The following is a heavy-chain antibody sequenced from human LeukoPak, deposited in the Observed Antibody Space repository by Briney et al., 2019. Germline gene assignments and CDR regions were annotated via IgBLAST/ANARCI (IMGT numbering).Heavy chain of an antibody. V-gene: IGHV3-11*05. CDR1: GFTFSDYC. D-gene: IGHD3-10*01. J-gene: IGHJ6*02. CDR2: ISSSSSYT. CDR3: ARDGYYYGSGSTTYYYYGMDV. Sequence: SGGSLRLSCAASGFTFSDYCMSWIRQAPGKGLEWVSYISSSSSYTNYADSVKGRFTISRDNAKNSLYLQMNSLRAEDTAVYYCARDGYYYGSGSTTYYYYGMDVWGQGTTVTVSS.